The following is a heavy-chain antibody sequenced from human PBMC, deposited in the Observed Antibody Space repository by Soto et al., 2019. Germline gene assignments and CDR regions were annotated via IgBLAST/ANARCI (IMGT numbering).Heavy chain of an antibody. V-gene: IGHV2-5*01. CDR3: THSQHFYDGSAGYFDF. J-gene: IGHJ4*02. Sequence: QITLKESGPALVKPTQTLTLTCAFSGFSLSSSGVGVGWIRQPPGKAPEWLALLYWNDDERYSPSLRSRLTITKDTSKTQVVLTMTNMDPVDTATYYCTHSQHFYDGSAGYFDFWGQGTLVTVSS. CDR2: LYWNDDE. CDR1: GFSLSSSGVG. D-gene: IGHD3-22*01.